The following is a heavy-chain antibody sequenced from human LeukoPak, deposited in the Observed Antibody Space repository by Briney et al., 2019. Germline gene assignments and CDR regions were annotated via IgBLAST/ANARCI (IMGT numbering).Heavy chain of an antibody. J-gene: IGHJ4*02. CDR3: ARGRGVLRFLEWLGFFDY. V-gene: IGHV4-34*01. D-gene: IGHD3-3*01. CDR1: GGSFSGYY. Sequence: SETLSLTCAVYGGSFSGYYWSWIRQPPGKGLEWIGEINHSGSTNYNPSLKRRVTISVDTSKNQFSLKLSSVTAADTAVYYCARGRGVLRFLEWLGFFDYWGQGTLVTVSS. CDR2: INHSGST.